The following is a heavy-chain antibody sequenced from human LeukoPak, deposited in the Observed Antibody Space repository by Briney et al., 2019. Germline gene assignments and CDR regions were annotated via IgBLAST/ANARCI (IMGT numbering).Heavy chain of an antibody. CDR3: VCYGIAPPY. Sequence: GGSLRLSCEASGFTFSSYWMHWVRQAPARGPEWVSRIQNDGSSTVYADSVKGRFTISRDNAKNTLYLQMNTLRVEDTAVYYCVCYGIAPPYWGQGTLVTVSS. D-gene: IGHD2-8*01. V-gene: IGHV3-74*01. J-gene: IGHJ4*02. CDR2: IQNDGSST. CDR1: GFTFSSYW.